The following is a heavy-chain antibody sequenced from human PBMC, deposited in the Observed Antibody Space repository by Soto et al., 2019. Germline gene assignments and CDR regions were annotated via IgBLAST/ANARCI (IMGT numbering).Heavy chain of an antibody. CDR1: GGSVSSGSYY. CDR2: IYYSGST. J-gene: IGHJ5*02. Sequence: SETLSLTCTVSGGSVSSGSYYWSWIRQPPGKGLEWIGYIYYSGSTNYNPSLKSRVTISVDTSKNQFSLKLSSVTAADTAVYYCAREPSDSSFEAAALPWGQGTLVTVSS. D-gene: IGHD3-22*01. CDR3: AREPSDSSFEAAALP. V-gene: IGHV4-61*01.